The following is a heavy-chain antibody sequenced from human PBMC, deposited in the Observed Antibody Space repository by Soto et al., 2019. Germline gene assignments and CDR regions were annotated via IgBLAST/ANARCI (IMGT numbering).Heavy chain of an antibody. V-gene: IGHV1-8*01. CDR3: ARSLYYDFWSGYYTYYYYMDV. J-gene: IGHJ6*03. CDR1: GYTFTSYD. D-gene: IGHD3-3*01. CDR2: MNPNSGNT. Sequence: ASVKVSCKASGYTFTSYDINWVRQATGQGLEWMGWMNPNSGNTGYAQKFQGRVTMTRNTSISTAYMELSSLRSEDTAVYYCARSLYYDFWSGYYTYYYYMDVWGKGTTVTVSS.